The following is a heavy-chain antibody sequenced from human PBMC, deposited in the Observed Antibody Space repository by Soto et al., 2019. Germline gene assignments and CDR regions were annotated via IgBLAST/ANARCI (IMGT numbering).Heavy chain of an antibody. D-gene: IGHD2-2*01. J-gene: IGHJ3*02. CDR1: GGSISSYY. CDR2: IYYSGST. CDR3: ARFDGGYCSSTSCSDAFDI. V-gene: IGHV4-59*08. Sequence: PSETLSLTCTVSGGSISSYYWSWIRQPPGKGLEWIGYIYYSGSTNYNPSLKSRVTISVDTSKNQFSLKLSSVTAADTAVYYCARFDGGYCSSTSCSDAFDIWGQGTMVTVSS.